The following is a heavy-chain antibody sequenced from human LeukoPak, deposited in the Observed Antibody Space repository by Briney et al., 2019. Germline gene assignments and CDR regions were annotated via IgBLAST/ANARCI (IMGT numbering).Heavy chain of an antibody. Sequence: PGGSLRLSCAASGVIFSNYDMHWVRQAAGKGLEWVSGIGTAGDTYYPGSVKGRFTISRENAKNSLYLHMNSLSAGDTAMYYCASSPAHSSSWYAIDTWGQGTLVTVSS. CDR2: IGTAGDT. CDR1: GVIFSNYD. V-gene: IGHV3-13*01. CDR3: ASSPAHSSSWYAIDT. D-gene: IGHD6-13*01. J-gene: IGHJ5*02.